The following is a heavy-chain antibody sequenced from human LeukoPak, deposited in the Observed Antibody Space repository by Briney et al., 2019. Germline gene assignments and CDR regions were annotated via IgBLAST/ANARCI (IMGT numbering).Heavy chain of an antibody. D-gene: IGHD3-22*01. V-gene: IGHV3-48*03. Sequence: GGSLRLSCAASGFTFSSYEMNWVRQAPGKGLEWVSYISSSGSTIYYADSVKGRFTISRDNAKNSLYLQMNSLRAEHTAVYYCARYYDSGGYYFFEYWGQGTLVTVSS. CDR3: ARYYDSGGYYFFEY. CDR1: GFTFSSYE. CDR2: ISSSGSTI. J-gene: IGHJ4*02.